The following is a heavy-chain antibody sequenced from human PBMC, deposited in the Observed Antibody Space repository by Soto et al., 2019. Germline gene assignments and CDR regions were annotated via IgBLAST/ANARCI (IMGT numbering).Heavy chain of an antibody. CDR2: ISGSGGST. J-gene: IGHJ4*02. Sequence: SLRLSCAASGFTFSSYAMSWVRQAPGKGLEWVSAISGSGGSTYYADSVKGRFTISRDNSKNTLYLQMNSLRAEDTAVYYCAKDREGATTSPYYFDYWGQGTLVTVSS. CDR1: GFTFSSYA. CDR3: AKDREGATTSPYYFDY. V-gene: IGHV3-23*01. D-gene: IGHD1-26*01.